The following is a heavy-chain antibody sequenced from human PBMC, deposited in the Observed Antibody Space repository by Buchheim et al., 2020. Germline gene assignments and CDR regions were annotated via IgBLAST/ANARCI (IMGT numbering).Heavy chain of an antibody. CDR3: ARVPRSGSYYEELYYYYMDV. CDR2: ISSSSSYT. Sequence: QVQLVESGGGLVKPGGSLRLSCAASGFTFSDYYMSWIRQAPGKGLEWVSYISSSSSYTNYADSVKGRFTISRDNAKNSLYLQMNSLRAEDTAVYYCARVPRSGSYYEELYYYYMDVWGKGTT. J-gene: IGHJ6*03. D-gene: IGHD1-26*01. V-gene: IGHV3-11*05. CDR1: GFTFSDYY.